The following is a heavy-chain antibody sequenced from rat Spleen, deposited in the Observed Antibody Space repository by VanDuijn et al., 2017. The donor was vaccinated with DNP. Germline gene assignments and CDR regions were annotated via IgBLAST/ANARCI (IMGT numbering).Heavy chain of an antibody. V-gene: IGHV5-19*01. J-gene: IGHJ2*01. CDR2: IIYDGSNT. Sequence: EVQLVESGGGLVQPGRSLKLSCAASGFTFSNYGMHWIRQAPTKGLEWVAVIIYDGSNTHYRDSVKGRFTISRDKAKSTLYLQMDSLRSEDTATYYCAGRPPPTRGPFDYWGQGVTVTVSS. D-gene: IGHD1-4*01. CDR3: AGRPPPTRGPFDY. CDR1: GFTFSNYG.